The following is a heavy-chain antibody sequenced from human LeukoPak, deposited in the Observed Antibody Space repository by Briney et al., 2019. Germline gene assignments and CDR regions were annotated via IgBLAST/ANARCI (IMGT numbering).Heavy chain of an antibody. CDR2: IYYSGST. D-gene: IGHD5-24*01. J-gene: IGHJ4*02. Sequence: SETPSLTCTVSGGSISSYYWSWIRQPPGKGLEWIGYIYYSGSTNYNPSLKSRVTISVDTSKNQFSLKLSSVTAADTAVYYCAREARRDGYNFIDYWGQGTLVTVSS. CDR3: AREARRDGYNFIDY. CDR1: GGSISSYY. V-gene: IGHV4-59*01.